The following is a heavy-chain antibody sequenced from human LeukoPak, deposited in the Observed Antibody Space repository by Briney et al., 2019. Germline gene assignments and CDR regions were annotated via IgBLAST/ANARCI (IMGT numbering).Heavy chain of an antibody. CDR3: AKRSAESSGYFDY. J-gene: IGHJ4*02. V-gene: IGHV1-2*02. CDR1: GYTFTGYY. D-gene: IGHD6-19*01. CDR2: INPNSGGT. Sequence: GASVKVSCKASGYTFTGYYMHWVRQAPGQGLEWMGWINPNSGGTNYAQKFQGRVTMTRDTSISTAYMELSRLRSDDTAVYYCAKRSAESSGYFDYWGQGTLVTVSS.